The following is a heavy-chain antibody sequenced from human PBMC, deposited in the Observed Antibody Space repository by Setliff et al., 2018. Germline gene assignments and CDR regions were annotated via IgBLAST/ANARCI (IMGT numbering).Heavy chain of an antibody. V-gene: IGHV1-58*01. J-gene: IGHJ4*02. CDR3: ARAGYSSGWLLDY. D-gene: IGHD6-19*01. Sequence: ASVKVSCKASGFTFASSAVQWVRQARGQRLEWIGWIVVGSGNANYAQKFQERVTITRDMSTSTAFMELSSLRSEDTAVYYCARAGYSSGWLLDYWGQGTLVTVSS. CDR2: IVVGSGNA. CDR1: GFTFASSA.